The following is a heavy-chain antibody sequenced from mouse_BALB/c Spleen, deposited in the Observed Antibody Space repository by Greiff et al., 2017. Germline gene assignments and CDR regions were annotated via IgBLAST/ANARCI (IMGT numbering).Heavy chain of an antibody. CDR1: GYTFTSYY. V-gene: IGHV1S56*01. CDR2: IYPGNVNT. CDR3: ARGYYGSSYGYAMDY. Sequence: VQLQQSGPELVKPGASVRISCKASGYTFTSYYIHWVKQRPGQGLEWIGWIYPGNVNTKYNEKFKGKATLTADKSSSTAYMQLSSLTSEDSAVYFCARGYYGSSYGYAMDYWGQGTSVTVSS. D-gene: IGHD1-1*01. J-gene: IGHJ4*01.